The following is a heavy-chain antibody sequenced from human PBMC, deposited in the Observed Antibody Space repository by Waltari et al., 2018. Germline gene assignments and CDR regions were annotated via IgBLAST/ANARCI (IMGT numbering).Heavy chain of an antibody. CDR1: GGTFSSYA. J-gene: IGHJ2*01. CDR3: ARAVRIAARDWYFDL. CDR2: IIPILGTA. Sequence: QVQLVQSGAEVKKPGSSVKVSCKASGGTFSSYAISWVRQAPGQGLEWMGRIIPILGTANYAQKFQGRVKITADKSTSTAYMELSSLRSEDTAVYYCARAVRIAARDWYFDLWGRGTLVTVSS. V-gene: IGHV1-69*08. D-gene: IGHD6-6*01.